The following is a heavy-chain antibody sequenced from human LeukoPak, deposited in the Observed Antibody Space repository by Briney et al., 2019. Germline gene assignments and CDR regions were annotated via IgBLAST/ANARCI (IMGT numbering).Heavy chain of an antibody. CDR3: ARAPDVDWSAELDC. CDR2: IYTSGST. D-gene: IGHD3/OR15-3a*01. Sequence: PSETLSLTCSVSGGSISSYYWSWIRQPAGKGLEWIGRIYTSGSTNYNPSLKSRVTMSVDTSKNQFSLKLTSVTAADTAVYYCARAPDVDWSAELDCWGQGTLVTVSS. CDR1: GGSISSYY. J-gene: IGHJ4*02. V-gene: IGHV4-4*07.